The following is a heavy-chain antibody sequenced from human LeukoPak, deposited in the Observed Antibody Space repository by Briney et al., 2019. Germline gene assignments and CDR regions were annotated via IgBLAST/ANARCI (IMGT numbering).Heavy chain of an antibody. J-gene: IGHJ3*02. CDR3: ARDKAVPRPSAFDI. CDR2: ISGNGGST. Sequence: GGSLRLSCAASGFTFSSYAMSWVRQAPGKGLEWVSGISGNGGSTYYADSVKGRFTISRDNAKNSLYLQMNSLRAEDTAVYYCARDKAVPRPSAFDIWGQGTMVTVSS. CDR1: GFTFSSYA. V-gene: IGHV3-23*01. D-gene: IGHD4-17*01.